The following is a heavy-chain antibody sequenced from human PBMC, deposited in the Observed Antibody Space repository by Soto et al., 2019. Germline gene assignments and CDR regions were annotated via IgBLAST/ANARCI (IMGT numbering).Heavy chain of an antibody. Sequence: PSETLSLTCTVSGGSTSGYYWSWIRQPPGKGLEWIAYIYYSGSTSYNPSLKSRVTVSVDTSKNQLSLKLSSVTAADTAVYYCARRRSVGDYYYGMDVWGQGITVTVSS. CDR2: IYYSGST. V-gene: IGHV4-59*01. D-gene: IGHD3-10*01. CDR1: GGSTSGYY. CDR3: ARRRSVGDYYYGMDV. J-gene: IGHJ6*02.